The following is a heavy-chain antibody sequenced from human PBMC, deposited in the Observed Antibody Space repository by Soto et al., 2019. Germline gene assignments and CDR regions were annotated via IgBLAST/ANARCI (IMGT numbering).Heavy chain of an antibody. CDR2: IGGSSSTT. V-gene: IGHV3-23*01. Sequence: EVRLLESGGGLVKPGGSLRLSCATSGLTFSNYAMSWVRQAPGGGPEGVPSIGGSSSTTYYADSVRGRFTISRDRSKNTLYLQMSSLRAEDTALYYCAKNQERELPRVIDFWGQGTLVTVSS. J-gene: IGHJ4*02. D-gene: IGHD1-7*01. CDR1: GLTFSNYA. CDR3: AKNQERELPRVIDF.